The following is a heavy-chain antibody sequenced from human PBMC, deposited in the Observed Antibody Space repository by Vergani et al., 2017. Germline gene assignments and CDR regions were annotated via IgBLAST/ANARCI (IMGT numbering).Heavy chain of an antibody. CDR2: IKQDGSEK. D-gene: IGHD2-8*01. J-gene: IGHJ6*02. CDR1: GFTFSSYW. V-gene: IGHV3-7*01. CDR3: ARAKPCTNGVCYTSRRGMDV. Sequence: EVQLVESGGGLVQPGGSLRLSCAASGFTFSSYWMSWVRQAPGKGLEWVANIKQDGSEKYYVDSVKGRFTISRDNAKNSLYLQMNSLRAEDTAVYYCARAKPCTNGVCYTSRRGMDVWGQGTTVTVSS.